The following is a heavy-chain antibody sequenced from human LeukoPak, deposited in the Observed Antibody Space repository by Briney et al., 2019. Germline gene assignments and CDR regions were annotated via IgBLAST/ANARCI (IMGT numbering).Heavy chain of an antibody. CDR1: GGSISNYY. D-gene: IGHD3-3*01. Sequence: SETLSLTCTVSGGSISNYYWSWIRQPAGKGLEWIGRIYISGSTNYNPSLKSRVTMSVDTSKNQFSLKLSSMTAADTAVYYCAGSRFWSGYEDCYFGYWGQGTLVTVSS. CDR3: AGSRFWSGYEDCYFGY. J-gene: IGHJ4*03. CDR2: IYISGST. V-gene: IGHV4-4*07.